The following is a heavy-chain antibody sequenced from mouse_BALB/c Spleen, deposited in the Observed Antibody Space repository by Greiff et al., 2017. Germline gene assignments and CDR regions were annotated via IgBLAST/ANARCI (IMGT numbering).Heavy chain of an antibody. CDR1: GFTFSSYA. CDR3: ARLLRLDAMDY. CDR2: ISSGGSYT. D-gene: IGHD1-2*01. J-gene: IGHJ4*01. Sequence: DVKLVESGGGLVKPGGSLKLSCAASGFTFSSYAMSWVRQSPEKRLEWVAEISSGGSYTYYPDTVTGRFTISRDNAKNTLYLEMSSLRSEDTAMYYCARLLRLDAMDYWGQGTSVTVSS. V-gene: IGHV5-9-4*01.